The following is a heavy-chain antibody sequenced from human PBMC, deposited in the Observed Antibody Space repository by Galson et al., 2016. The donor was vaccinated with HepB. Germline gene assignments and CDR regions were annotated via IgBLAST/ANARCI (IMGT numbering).Heavy chain of an antibody. J-gene: IGHJ6*02. D-gene: IGHD1/OR15-1a*01. V-gene: IGHV3-20*04. CDR1: GFTFDDYG. CDR3: ARGQRNRIYHAMDV. Sequence: SLRLSCAASGFTFDDYGMNWVRQAPGKGLEWVSGVNWNGGGTGYGDSVKGRSTMSRDNAKNSLCLQMDSLRADDTALYYCARGQRNRIYHAMDVWGQGTTVTVSS. CDR2: VNWNGGGT.